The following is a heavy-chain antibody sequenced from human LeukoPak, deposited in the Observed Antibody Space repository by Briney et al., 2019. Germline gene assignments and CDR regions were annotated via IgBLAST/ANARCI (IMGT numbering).Heavy chain of an antibody. V-gene: IGHV3-30*02. CDR3: SKDTGATEMLD. J-gene: IGHJ4*02. Sequence: GGSLRLSCAACGFTFSGYGMHWVRPAPGKGLEWVAFIRYDGSNKYYADSVKGRFTISRDNSKNTLYLQMNSQRAEDTDVYNCSKDTGATEMLDWGQGTLVTVSS. D-gene: IGHD5-12*01. CDR2: IRYDGSNK. CDR1: GFTFSGYG.